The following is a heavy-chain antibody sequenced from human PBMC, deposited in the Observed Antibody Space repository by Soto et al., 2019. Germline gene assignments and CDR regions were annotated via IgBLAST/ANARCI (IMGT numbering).Heavy chain of an antibody. D-gene: IGHD2-15*01. CDR2: ISYDGSNK. V-gene: IGHV3-30-3*01. CDR1: GFTFSSYA. Sequence: GGSLRLSCAASGFTFSSYAMHWVLQAPGKGLEWVAVISYDGSNKYYADSVKGRFTISRDNSKNTLYLQMNSLRAEDTAVYYCAREYGIGGAAFDIWGQGTMVTVSS. J-gene: IGHJ3*02. CDR3: AREYGIGGAAFDI.